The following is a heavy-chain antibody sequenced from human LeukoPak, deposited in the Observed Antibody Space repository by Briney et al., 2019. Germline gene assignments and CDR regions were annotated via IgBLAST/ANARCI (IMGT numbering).Heavy chain of an antibody. CDR3: AKGGDGYNYMKFVDY. J-gene: IGHJ4*02. CDR1: GFTFSSYG. Sequence: GGSLRLSCEASGFTFSSYGMHWVRQAPGKGLEWVAVISYDGTNKDYADSVKGRFTISRDNSKNTLYLQMSSLRGEDTAVYYCAKGGDGYNYMKFVDYWGQGTLVTVSS. CDR2: ISYDGTNK. V-gene: IGHV3-30*18. D-gene: IGHD5-24*01.